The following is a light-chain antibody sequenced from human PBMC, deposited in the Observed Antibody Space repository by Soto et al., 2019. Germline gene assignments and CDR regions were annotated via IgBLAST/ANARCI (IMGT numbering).Light chain of an antibody. V-gene: IGKV1-39*01. CDR1: QSVSNS. Sequence: DIELAQNTSNLSASVGDRVTITCRASQSVSNSLNWYQQTPGKPPKLLIYAASSLQSGVPSRFSGSGSGTDFTPTISRLPTDDFAPYFCQQRLYVPYTVGPGTKVDIK. J-gene: IGKJ3*01. CDR2: AAS. CDR3: QQRLYVPYT.